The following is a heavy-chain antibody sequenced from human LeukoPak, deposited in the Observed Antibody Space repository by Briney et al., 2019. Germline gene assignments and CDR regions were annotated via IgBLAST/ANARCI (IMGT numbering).Heavy chain of an antibody. V-gene: IGHV1-2*02. CDR3: ARDRYGDGFAHFDY. CDR2: ITPSGGT. CDR1: GYTFTSYA. Sequence: GASVKVFCKASGYTFTSYAIHWVRQAPGQGLEWMGWITPSGGTNYPQKFQGRVAITRDTSITTAYMDLSRLTSDDTAVYYCARDRYGDGFAHFDYWGQGALVTVSS. D-gene: IGHD5-24*01. J-gene: IGHJ4*02.